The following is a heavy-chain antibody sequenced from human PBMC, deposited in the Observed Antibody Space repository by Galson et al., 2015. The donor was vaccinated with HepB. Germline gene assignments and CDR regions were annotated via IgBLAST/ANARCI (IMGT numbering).Heavy chain of an antibody. CDR2: ISAYNGNT. V-gene: IGHV1-18*01. Sequence: SVKVSCKASGYTFTSYGISWVRQAPGQGLEWMGWISAYNGNTNYAQKLQGRVTMTTDTSTSTAYMELRSLRSDDTAVYYCARDVDVVVAATFDYWGQGTLVTVSS. CDR3: ARDVDVVVAATFDY. CDR1: GYTFTSYG. J-gene: IGHJ4*02. D-gene: IGHD2-15*01.